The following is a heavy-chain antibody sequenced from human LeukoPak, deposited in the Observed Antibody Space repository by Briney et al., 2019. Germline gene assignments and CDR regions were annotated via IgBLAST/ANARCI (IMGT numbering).Heavy chain of an antibody. CDR3: ARDWYYYDSSGYYYALRY. D-gene: IGHD3-22*01. Sequence: GASVTVSFTASGGTFSSYAISWVRQAPGQGLEWLGGIIPIFGTANYAQKFQGRVTITADESTSTAYMELSSLRSEDTAVYYCARDWYYYDSSGYYYALRYWGQGTLVTVSS. J-gene: IGHJ4*02. CDR1: GGTFSSYA. V-gene: IGHV1-69*13. CDR2: IIPIFGTA.